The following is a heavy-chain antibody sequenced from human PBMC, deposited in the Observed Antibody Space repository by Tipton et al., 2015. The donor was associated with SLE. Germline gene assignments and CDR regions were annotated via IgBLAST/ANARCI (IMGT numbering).Heavy chain of an antibody. CDR2: IWYDGSNK. D-gene: IGHD4-11*01. V-gene: IGHV3-33*01. Sequence: SLRLSCAASGFTFSSYGMHWVRQAPGKGLEWVPVIWYDGSNKYYADSVKGRFTISRDNSKNTLYLQMNSLRAEDTAVYYCARGVNDYSTTANYFDYWGQGTLVTVSS. CDR3: ARGVNDYSTTANYFDY. CDR1: GFTFSSYG. J-gene: IGHJ4*02.